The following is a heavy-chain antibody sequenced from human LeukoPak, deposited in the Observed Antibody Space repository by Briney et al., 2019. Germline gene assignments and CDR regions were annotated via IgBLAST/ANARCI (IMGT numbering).Heavy chain of an antibody. CDR3: ARPEGWSSGYFNGFDP. V-gene: IGHV1-69*05. CDR1: GGTFSSYA. J-gene: IGHJ5*02. Sequence: ASVKVSCKASGGTFSSYAISWVRQAPGQGLEWMGGIIPIFGTANYAQKFQGRVTITTDESTSTAYMELSSLRSEDTAVYYCARPEGWSSGYFNGFDPWGQGTLVTVSS. D-gene: IGHD3-22*01. CDR2: IIPIFGTA.